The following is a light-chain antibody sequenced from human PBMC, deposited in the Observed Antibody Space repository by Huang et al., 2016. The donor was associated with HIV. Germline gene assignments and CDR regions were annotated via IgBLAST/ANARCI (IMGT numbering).Light chain of an antibody. CDR1: QSVSSD. CDR3: QQRSNWPRT. Sequence: EIVLTQSPAPLSLSPGERATLSCRASQSVSSDLAWYQQKPGQAPRLLIYVASNRATGIPARFSGSGSGTDFTLIISSLEPEDFAVYHCQQRSNWPRTFGQGTKVEIK. V-gene: IGKV3-11*01. CDR2: VAS. J-gene: IGKJ1*01.